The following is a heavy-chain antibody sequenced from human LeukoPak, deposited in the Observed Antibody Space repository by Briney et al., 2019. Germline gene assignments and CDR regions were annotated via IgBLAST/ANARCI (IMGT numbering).Heavy chain of an antibody. Sequence: SVKVSCKASGGTFSSYAISWVRQAPGQGLEWMGGIIPIFGTANYAQKFQGRVTITADESTSTAYMELSSLRSEDTAVYYCARGGDLELPVYYGMDVWGQGTTVTVSS. J-gene: IGHJ6*02. D-gene: IGHD1-7*01. CDR1: GGTFSSYA. CDR3: ARGGDLELPVYYGMDV. V-gene: IGHV1-69*01. CDR2: IIPIFGTA.